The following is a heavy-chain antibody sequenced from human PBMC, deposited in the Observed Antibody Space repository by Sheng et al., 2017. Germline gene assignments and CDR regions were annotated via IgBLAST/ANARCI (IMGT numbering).Heavy chain of an antibody. D-gene: IGHD5-18*01. CDR2: MNPNSGNT. V-gene: IGHV1-8*02. CDR1: GGTFSSYA. Sequence: QVQLVQSGAEVKKPGSSVKVSCKASGGTFSSYAISWVRQAPGQGLEWMGWMNPNSGNTGYAQKFQGRVTMTRNTSISTAYMELSSLRSEDTAVYYCARGRDTQGYYYGMDVWGQGP. CDR3: ARGRDTQGYYYGMDV. J-gene: IGHJ6*02.